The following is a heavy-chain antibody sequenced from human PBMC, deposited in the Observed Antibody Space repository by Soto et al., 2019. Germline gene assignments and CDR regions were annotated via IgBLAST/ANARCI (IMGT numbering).Heavy chain of an antibody. J-gene: IGHJ6*03. CDR2: ISYTGANQ. CDR3: AKDEYWESHFYYFMDL. V-gene: IGHV3-30-3*01. CDR1: GFTFSTYA. D-gene: IGHD2-8*02. Sequence: GGSLRLSCDASGFTFSTYALHWVRQAPGKGLEWVAFISYTGANQYYSESVKGRFTMSRDNSMDTLYLQMDSLRTEDTAVYFCAKDEYWESHFYYFMDLWGKGTPVTVSS.